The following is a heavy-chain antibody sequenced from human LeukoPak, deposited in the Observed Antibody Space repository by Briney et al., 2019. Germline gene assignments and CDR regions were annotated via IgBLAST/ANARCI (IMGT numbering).Heavy chain of an antibody. D-gene: IGHD6-13*01. V-gene: IGHV3-23*01. J-gene: IGHJ4*02. CDR2: ISGSGGTT. Sequence: PGGSLRLSCAASGFTFSSYSMNWVRQAPGKGLEWVSDISGSGGTTYYTGSVKGRFTISRDNSKNTLYLQMNSLRAEDTAVYYCAKGGYSSSWSYYFDHWGQGTLVTVSS. CDR1: GFTFSSYS. CDR3: AKGGYSSSWSYYFDH.